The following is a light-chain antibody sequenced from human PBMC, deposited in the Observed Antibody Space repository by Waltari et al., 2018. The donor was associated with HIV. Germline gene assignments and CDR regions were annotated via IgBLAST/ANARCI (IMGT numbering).Light chain of an antibody. V-gene: IGLV1-36*01. CDR3: AAWDDSLNGYV. CDR1: NSTIGNNA. J-gene: IGLJ1*01. CDR2: YDN. Sequence: QSVLTQPPSVSEAPRQRVTISCSGSNSTIGNNAVNWYQHLPGKAPQLLIYYDNLLPSGGSARFSVSKSGTSASLAISGLQSEDEADYYCAAWDDSLNGYVFGTGTKVTVL.